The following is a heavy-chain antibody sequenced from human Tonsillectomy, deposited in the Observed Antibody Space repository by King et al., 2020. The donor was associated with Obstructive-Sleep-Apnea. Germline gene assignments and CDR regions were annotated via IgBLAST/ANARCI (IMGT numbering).Heavy chain of an antibody. CDR1: GGSISSGGYY. V-gene: IGHV4-31*03. Sequence: QLQESGPGLVKPSQTLSLTCTVSGGSISSGGYYWSWIRQHPGKGLEWIGYIYYSGSTYYSPSLKSRVTISVDTSKNQFSLNLSSVTAADTAVYYCARRVIVVVAGGFDPWGQGTLVTVSS. CDR3: ARRVIVVVAGGFDP. D-gene: IGHD2-21*02. J-gene: IGHJ5*02. CDR2: IYYSGST.